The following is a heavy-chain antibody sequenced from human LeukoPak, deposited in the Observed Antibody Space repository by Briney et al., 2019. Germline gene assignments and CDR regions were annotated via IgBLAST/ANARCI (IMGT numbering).Heavy chain of an antibody. CDR1: GFTFSDYY. V-gene: IGHV3-11*04. J-gene: IGHJ4*02. CDR3: ARGGDLQDY. D-gene: IGHD3-10*01. CDR2: ISSSGSTI. Sequence: TGGSLRLSCAAFGFTFSDYYMSWIRQAPGKGLEWVSSISSSGSTIYYEDSVKGRFTISRDNAKNSLCRQTNSLRAEDTAVYYCARGGDLQDYWGQGTLVTVSS.